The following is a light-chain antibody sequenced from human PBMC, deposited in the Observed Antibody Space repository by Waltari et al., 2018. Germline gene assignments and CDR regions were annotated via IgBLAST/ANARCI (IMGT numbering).Light chain of an antibody. CDR1: RSDVGVYNY. V-gene: IGLV2-14*03. CDR3: SSYSSSTTPLI. J-gene: IGLJ2*01. CDR2: DVS. Sequence: QSALTQPASVSGSPGQSITISCIGTRSDVGVYNYFSWYQQHPGKPPKLMIYDVSNRPSGVSSRFSGSKSGNTASLTISGLQAEDEADYYCSSYSSSTTPLIFGGGTKLTVL.